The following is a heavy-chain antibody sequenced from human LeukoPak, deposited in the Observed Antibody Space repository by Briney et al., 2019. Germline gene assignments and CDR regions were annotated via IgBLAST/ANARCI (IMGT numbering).Heavy chain of an antibody. CDR1: GFTFSSYG. CDR2: IRYDGSNK. J-gene: IGHJ4*02. Sequence: GGSLRLSCAASGFTFSSYGMHWVRQAPGKGLEWVAFIRYDGSNKYYADSVKGRFTISRDNSKNTLYLQMNSLRAEDTAVYYCAKDKPSYYYDSSGYYDGWGQGTLVTVSS. V-gene: IGHV3-30*02. CDR3: AKDKPSYYYDSSGYYDG. D-gene: IGHD3-22*01.